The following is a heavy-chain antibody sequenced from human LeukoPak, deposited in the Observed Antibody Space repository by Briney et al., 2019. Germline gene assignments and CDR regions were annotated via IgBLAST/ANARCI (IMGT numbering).Heavy chain of an antibody. Sequence: GASVKVSCKASGYTFTSYGISWVRQAPGQGLEWMGWISAYNGNTNYAQKLQVRVTMTTDTSTSTAYMELRSLRSDDTAVYYCARDLEGGSSWGEAFDYWGQGTLVTVSS. CDR3: ARDLEGGSSWGEAFDY. CDR1: GYTFTSYG. V-gene: IGHV1-18*01. CDR2: ISAYNGNT. J-gene: IGHJ4*02. D-gene: IGHD6-6*01.